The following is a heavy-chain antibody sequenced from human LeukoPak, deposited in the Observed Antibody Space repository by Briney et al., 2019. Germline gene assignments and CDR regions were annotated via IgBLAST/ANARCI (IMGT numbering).Heavy chain of an antibody. D-gene: IGHD3-22*01. CDR3: ARSSDSSGYYDLDY. Sequence: SETLSLTCSVSGGSISNYYWSWIRQPPGKGLEWIGYICSRGSSNYSPSLKSRVTISVHNSKNQFSLKLIAYNATDTAVYYCARSSDSSGYYDLDYWGQGTLVTVSS. J-gene: IGHJ4*02. CDR1: GGSISNYY. CDR2: ICSRGSS. V-gene: IGHV4-59*01.